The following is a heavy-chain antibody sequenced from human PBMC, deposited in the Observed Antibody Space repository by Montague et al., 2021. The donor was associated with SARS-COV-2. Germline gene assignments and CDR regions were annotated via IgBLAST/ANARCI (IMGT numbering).Heavy chain of an antibody. CDR3: ARGRRRYNWRDETSYYYGMDV. V-gene: IGHV4-34*01. CDR1: GGSLSGYY. J-gene: IGHJ6*02. D-gene: IGHD1-20*01. CDR2: INNSGST. Sequence: SETLSLTCAVYGGSLSGYYWSWIRQPPGKVLEWIGEINNSGSTNYNPSLKSRVTISLDTSKNQFSLKLSSVTAADTAVYYCARGRRRYNWRDETSYYYGMDVWGQGTTVTVSS.